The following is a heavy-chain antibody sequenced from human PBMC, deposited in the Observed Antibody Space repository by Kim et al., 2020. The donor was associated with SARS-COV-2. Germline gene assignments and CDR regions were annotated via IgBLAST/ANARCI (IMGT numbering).Heavy chain of an antibody. CDR2: IVVGSGNT. V-gene: IGHV1-58*01. Sequence: SVKVSCKASGFTFTSSAVQWVRQARGQRLEWIGWIVVGSGNTNYAQKFQERVTITRDMSTSTAYMELSSLRSEDTAVYYCAAGARAIGGYSYADPHYYYYGMDVWGQGTTVTVSS. CDR3: AAGARAIGGYSYADPHYYYYGMDV. CDR1: GFTFTSSA. J-gene: IGHJ6*02. D-gene: IGHD5-18*01.